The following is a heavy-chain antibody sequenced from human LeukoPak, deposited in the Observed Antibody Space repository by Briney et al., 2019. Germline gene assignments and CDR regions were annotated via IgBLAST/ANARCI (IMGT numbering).Heavy chain of an antibody. CDR3: GRDTRVRDGAGTSGVPDY. CDR1: VLTHSSYA. J-gene: IGHJ4*02. Sequence: GGSLRLSCAASVLTHSSYAMHSVRQAPGKGLEWVAVISYDGSNKYYADSVKGRFTISRDNSKNTLYLQMNSPRSGELSALRSGRDTRVRDGAGTSGVPDYWGQGTLVTVSS. CDR2: ISYDGSNK. D-gene: IGHD2-2*01. V-gene: IGHV3-30-3*01.